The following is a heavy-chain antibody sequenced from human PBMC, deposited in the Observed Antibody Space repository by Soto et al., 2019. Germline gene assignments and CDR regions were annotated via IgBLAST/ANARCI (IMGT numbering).Heavy chain of an antibody. D-gene: IGHD1-7*01. CDR2: INHSGST. V-gene: IGHV4-34*01. Sequence: QVQLQQWGAGLLKPSETLSLTCAVYGGSFSGYYWSWIRQPPGKGLEWIGEINHSGSTNYNPSLKSRVTISVDTSKNQFSLKLSSVTAADTAVYHCARGSGLTGTTSLDYWGQGTLVTVSS. CDR1: GGSFSGYY. CDR3: ARGSGLTGTTSLDY. J-gene: IGHJ4*02.